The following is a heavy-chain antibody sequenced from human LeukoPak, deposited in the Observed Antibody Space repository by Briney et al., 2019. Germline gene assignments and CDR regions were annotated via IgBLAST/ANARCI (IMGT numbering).Heavy chain of an antibody. V-gene: IGHV4-59*08. CDR2: IYYSGSI. CDR3: ARHYVFVYGGSSFDY. D-gene: IGHD2-8*01. Sequence: SETLSLTCVVSGGSISGYYWSWIRQPPGKGLEWIGYIYYSGSINYNPSLKSRITISLDTSKNQFSLELSSVTAADTAIYYCARHYVFVYGGSSFDYWGQGTLVTVSS. J-gene: IGHJ4*02. CDR1: GGSISGYY.